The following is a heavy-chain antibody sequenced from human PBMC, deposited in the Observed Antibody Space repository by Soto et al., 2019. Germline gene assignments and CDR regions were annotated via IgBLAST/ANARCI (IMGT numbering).Heavy chain of an antibody. CDR3: ARSLGMTTVTTSLVWFDP. D-gene: IGHD4-4*01. V-gene: IGHV4-39*01. J-gene: IGHJ5*02. Sequence: PSETLSLTCTVSGGSISSSSYYWGWIRQPPGKGLEWIGGIYYSGSTYYNPSLKSRVTISVDTSKNQFSLKLSSVTAADTAVYYCARSLGMTTVTTSLVWFDPWGQGTLVTVSS. CDR2: IYYSGST. CDR1: GGSISSSSYY.